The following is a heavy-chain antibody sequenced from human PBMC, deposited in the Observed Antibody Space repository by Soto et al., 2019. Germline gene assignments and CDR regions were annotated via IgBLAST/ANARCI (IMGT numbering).Heavy chain of an antibody. CDR2: IYYSGST. V-gene: IGHV4-31*03. CDR3: ASAVLPKGILTPPMDV. CDR1: GGSISSGGYY. J-gene: IGHJ6*02. Sequence: QVQLQESGPGLVKPSQTLSLTCTVSGGSISSGGYYWSWIRQHPGKGLEWIGYIYYSGSTYYNPSLKAGVTISVATSTNQFSLTLSSVSAADTAVYYCASAVLPKGILTPPMDVWGQGTTVTVSS. D-gene: IGHD3-9*01.